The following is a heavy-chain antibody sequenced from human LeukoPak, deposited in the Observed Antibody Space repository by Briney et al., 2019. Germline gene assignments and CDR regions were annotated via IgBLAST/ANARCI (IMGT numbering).Heavy chain of an antibody. CDR3: ARVRYDFWSGYSYWFDP. D-gene: IGHD3-3*01. J-gene: IGHJ5*02. CDR1: RGSSRGYY. V-gene: IGHV4-34*01. Sequence: PSGTLSLSRAVYRGSSRGYYWSCICDPPREGRWWSGEINLSGSANYNPPLTRRVTISLDTSKNTISLKLSALTAADTAVYYCARVRYDFWSGYSYWFDPWGQGTLVTVSS. CDR2: INLSGSA.